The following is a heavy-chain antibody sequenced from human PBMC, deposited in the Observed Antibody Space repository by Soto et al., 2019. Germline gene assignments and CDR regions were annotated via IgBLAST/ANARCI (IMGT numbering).Heavy chain of an antibody. Sequence: EVQLLESGGGLVQPGGSLRLSCAASGFTFSNYAMNWVRQAPGKGLEWVSTISSSSGSTYYADSVKGRFTISRDNSKNFLYLQMNSRRGDDTAVYYCAKVGSERYSGQHSDYWGQGTLVTISS. CDR3: AKVGSERYSGQHSDY. CDR1: GFTFSNYA. D-gene: IGHD5-12*01. J-gene: IGHJ4*02. CDR2: ISSSSGST. V-gene: IGHV3-23*01.